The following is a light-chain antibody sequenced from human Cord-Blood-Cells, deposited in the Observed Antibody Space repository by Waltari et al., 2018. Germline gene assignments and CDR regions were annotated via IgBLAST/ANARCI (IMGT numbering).Light chain of an antibody. CDR1: PSLLHSNGYNY. V-gene: IGKV2-28*01. CDR2: LGS. CDR3: RQALQTPYT. Sequence: DIVMTPSSLSLPVTPGEPASISCRSSPSLLHSNGYNYLAWYLQKPGQSPQFLIYLGSNRASGVPDRFSGSGSGTDVTLKMSGVKADDVGVYYCRQALQTPYTFGQGTKLDIK. J-gene: IGKJ2*01.